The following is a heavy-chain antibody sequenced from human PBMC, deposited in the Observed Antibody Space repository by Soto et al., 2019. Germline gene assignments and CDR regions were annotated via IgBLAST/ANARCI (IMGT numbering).Heavy chain of an antibody. Sequence: QVQLQEAGPGLVNPSGNLSLTCAVSGGSISSSNCWGWVRQHPGKWLEWLGEIYHSGSTNYNPSLQRRFTRTVDMSENQSAITLSFVMAGVTAVYYCARDWTIWLGRARSGMDVWGQGTMVTVSS. CDR2: IYHSGST. V-gene: IGHV4-4*02. D-gene: IGHD3-10*01. J-gene: IGHJ6*02. CDR1: GGSISSSNC. CDR3: ARDWTIWLGRARSGMDV.